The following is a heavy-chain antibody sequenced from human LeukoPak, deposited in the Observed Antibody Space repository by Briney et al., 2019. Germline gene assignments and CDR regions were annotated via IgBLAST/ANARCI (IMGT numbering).Heavy chain of an antibody. V-gene: IGHV3-48*01. Sequence: GGSLRLSCAASGFTFSSYSMNWVRQAPGKGLEWVSYISSSSSTIYYADSVKGRFTISRDNAKNSLYLQMNSLRAEDTAVYYCARAPEWDRRQGEFDYWGQGTLVTVSS. CDR3: ARAPEWDRRQGEFDY. CDR1: GFTFSSYS. CDR2: ISSSSSTI. J-gene: IGHJ4*02. D-gene: IGHD1-26*01.